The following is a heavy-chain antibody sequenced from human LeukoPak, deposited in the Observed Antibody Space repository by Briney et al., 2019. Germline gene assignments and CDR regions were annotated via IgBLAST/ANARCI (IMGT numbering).Heavy chain of an antibody. CDR2: IRSKANSYAT. D-gene: IGHD4-17*01. J-gene: IGHJ3*02. V-gene: IGHV3-73*01. CDR1: GFIFSGSA. CDR3: SGLREGDYRDAFDI. Sequence: PGGSLRLSCAASGFIFSGSAIHWVRQASGKGLEWVGRIRSKANSYATSFAASVDGRFTISRDDSKNTAYLQMNSLKTEDTAVYYCSGLREGDYRDAFDIWGQGTRVTVSS.